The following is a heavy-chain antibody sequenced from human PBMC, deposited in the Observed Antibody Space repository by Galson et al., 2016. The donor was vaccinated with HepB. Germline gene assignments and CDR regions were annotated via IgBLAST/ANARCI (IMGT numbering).Heavy chain of an antibody. J-gene: IGHJ6*02. Sequence: SLRLSCAASGFTFSHAWMSWVRQAPGKGLEWVGRIKSNSVGGTSDYAAPAKGRFSISRDDSINMLYLQMNSLKTEDTAVYYCTASPTLGWLLQTSDYFGMDVWGQGTSVTVSS. D-gene: IGHD3/OR15-3a*01. CDR1: GFTFSHAW. CDR2: IKSNSVGGTS. CDR3: TASPTLGWLLQTSDYFGMDV. V-gene: IGHV3-15*01.